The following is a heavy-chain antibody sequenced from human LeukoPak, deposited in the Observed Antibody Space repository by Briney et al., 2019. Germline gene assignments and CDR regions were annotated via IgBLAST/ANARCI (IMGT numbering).Heavy chain of an antibody. Sequence: PSETLSLSCGVSGGSITNTNYWTWVRQPPGKGLEWIGEVNLQASTNSNPSLMGRVAISVDTSENHISLQLTSVTPADTAVYYCAREGGPYRPLDYSGQGTLVTVSS. CDR1: GGSITNTNY. J-gene: IGHJ4*02. CDR3: AREGGPYRPLDY. CDR2: VNLQAST. V-gene: IGHV4-4*02.